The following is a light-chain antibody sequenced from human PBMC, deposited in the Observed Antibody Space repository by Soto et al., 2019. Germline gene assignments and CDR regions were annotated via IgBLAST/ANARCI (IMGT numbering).Light chain of an antibody. CDR3: SSYTSSSTLYV. J-gene: IGLJ1*01. CDR1: SNDVGGYNY. V-gene: IGLV2-14*01. Sequence: SVLTQPASVSGSPGQSITISCPGNSNDVGGYNYVSWYQQHPGKAPKLMIYDVSNRPSGVSNRFSGSKSGNTASLTISGLQAEDEADYYCSSYTSSSTLYVFGIGTKVTV. CDR2: DVS.